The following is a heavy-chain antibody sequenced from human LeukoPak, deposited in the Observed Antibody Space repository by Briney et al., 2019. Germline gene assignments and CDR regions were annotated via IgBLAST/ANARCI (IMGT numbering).Heavy chain of an antibody. D-gene: IGHD6-19*01. V-gene: IGHV5-51*01. CDR2: IYPGDSDT. CDR3: ARRGIDSSGWYFDY. CDR1: GYRFTSYW. J-gene: IGHJ4*02. Sequence: GEPLKISCKGSGYRFTSYWIGWVRQMPGKGLEWMGIIYPGDSDTRYSPSFQGQVIISADKSITTAYLQWSSLKASDTAMYYCARRGIDSSGWYFDYWGQGTLVTVSS.